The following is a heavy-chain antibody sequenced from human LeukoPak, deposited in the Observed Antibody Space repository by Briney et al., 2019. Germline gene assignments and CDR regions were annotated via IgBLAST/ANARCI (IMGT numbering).Heavy chain of an antibody. CDR3: ARSGIAAAGSLDY. Sequence: SETLSLTCTVSGRSISSYYWSWIRQPPGKGLEWIGYIYYSGSTNYNPSLKSRVTISVDTSKNQFSLKLSSVTAADTAVYYCARSGIAAAGSLDYWGQGTLVTVSS. CDR1: GRSISSYY. J-gene: IGHJ4*02. V-gene: IGHV4-59*01. CDR2: IYYSGST. D-gene: IGHD6-13*01.